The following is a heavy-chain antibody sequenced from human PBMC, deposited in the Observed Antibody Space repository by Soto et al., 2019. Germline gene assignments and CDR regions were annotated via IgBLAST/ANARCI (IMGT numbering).Heavy chain of an antibody. V-gene: IGHV1-46*03. J-gene: IGHJ3*02. CDR3: ARAHTYYDFWSGYYPSLDAFDI. CDR1: GYTFTSYY. D-gene: IGHD3-3*01. Sequence: ASVKVSCKASGYTFTSYYMHWVRQAPGQGLEWMGIINPSGGSTSYAQKFQGRVTMTRDTSTSTVYMELSSLRSEDTAVYYCARAHTYYDFWSGYYPSLDAFDIWGQGRMVTVSS. CDR2: INPSGGST.